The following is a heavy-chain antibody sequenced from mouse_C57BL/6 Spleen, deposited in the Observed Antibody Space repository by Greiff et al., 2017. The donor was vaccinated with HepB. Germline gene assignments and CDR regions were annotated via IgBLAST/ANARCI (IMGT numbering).Heavy chain of an antibody. CDR1: GYTFTSYW. V-gene: IGHV1-61*01. Sequence: QVQLQQPGAELVRPGSSVKLSCKASGYTFTSYWMDWVKQRPGQGLEWIGNIYPSDSETHYNQKFKDKATLTVDKSSSTAYMQLSSLTSEDSAVYYCARLGWGQGFAYWGQGTLVTVSA. CDR2: IYPSDSET. CDR3: ARLGWGQGFAY. D-gene: IGHD3-3*01. J-gene: IGHJ3*01.